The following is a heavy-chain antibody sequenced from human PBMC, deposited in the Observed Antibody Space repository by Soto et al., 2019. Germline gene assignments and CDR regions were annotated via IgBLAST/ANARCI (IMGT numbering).Heavy chain of an antibody. CDR2: IIPIFGTA. CDR3: ARGGYIVVVSGADVDYYGIDV. D-gene: IGHD2-2*01. J-gene: IGHJ6*02. CDR1: GGTFSSYA. V-gene: IGHV1-69*13. Sequence: SVKVSCKASGGTFSSYAISWVRQAPGQGLEWMGGIIPIFGTANYAQKFQGRVTITADESTSTAYMELSSLRSEDTAVYYCARGGYIVVVSGADVDYYGIDVWGQGTRVTVSS.